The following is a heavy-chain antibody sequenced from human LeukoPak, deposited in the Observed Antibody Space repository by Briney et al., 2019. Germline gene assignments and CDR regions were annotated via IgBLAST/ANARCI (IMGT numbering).Heavy chain of an antibody. V-gene: IGHV4-30-2*01. CDR1: GASISSGGYS. D-gene: IGHD3-10*01. CDR2: IYHSGST. J-gene: IGHJ6*02. CDR3: ARGFDGMDV. Sequence: KSSETLSLTCAVSGASISSGGYSWSWIRQPPGKGLEWIGYIYHSGSTYYNPSLKSRVTISVDRSKNQFSLKLSSVTAADTAVYYCARGFDGMDVWGQGTTVTVSS.